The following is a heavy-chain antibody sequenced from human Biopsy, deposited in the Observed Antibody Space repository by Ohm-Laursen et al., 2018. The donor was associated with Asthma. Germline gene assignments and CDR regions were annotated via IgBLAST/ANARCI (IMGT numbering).Heavy chain of an antibody. CDR3: ARAVDYSHYYGIDV. Sequence: TLSLTCTVSGDSISSPAYYWSWVRQHPGEGLEWIGYISYSGTTFYHPSLMSRLIISLDTSKNQFSLKLSSVTAADTAVYFCARAVDYSHYYGIDVWGQGTTVTVS. D-gene: IGHD3-10*01. CDR1: GDSISSPAYY. J-gene: IGHJ6*02. CDR2: ISYSGTT. V-gene: IGHV4-31*03.